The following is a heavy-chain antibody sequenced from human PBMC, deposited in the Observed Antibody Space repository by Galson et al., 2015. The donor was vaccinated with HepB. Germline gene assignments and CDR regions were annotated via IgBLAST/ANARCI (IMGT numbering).Heavy chain of an antibody. CDR2: IKSKTDGGTI. V-gene: IGHV3-15*07. CDR1: GFTFSNAW. D-gene: IGHD6-13*01. J-gene: IGHJ3*02. Sequence: SLRLSCAASGFTFSNAWMNWVRQAPGKGLEWVGRIKSKTDGGTIDYAAPVKGRFTISRDDSKNTLYLQMNSLKTEDTAVYYCTLRGSSWTLHAFDIWGQGTMVTVSS. CDR3: TLRGSSWTLHAFDI.